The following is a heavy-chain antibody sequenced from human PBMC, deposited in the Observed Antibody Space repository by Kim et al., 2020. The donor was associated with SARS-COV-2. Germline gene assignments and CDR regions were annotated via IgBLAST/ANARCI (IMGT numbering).Heavy chain of an antibody. Sequence: GGSLRLSCAASGFTFSNYAMRWVRQAPGKGLEWVSAMGASDGTTYYADSVKGRFTISRDNSKNTLYLQMNGLRAEDTAEYYCARVTITDYHYMDVWGEGTTVTVSS. V-gene: IGHV3-23*01. J-gene: IGHJ6*03. CDR3: ARVTITDYHYMDV. CDR1: GFTFSNYA. D-gene: IGHD3-10*01. CDR2: MGASDGTT.